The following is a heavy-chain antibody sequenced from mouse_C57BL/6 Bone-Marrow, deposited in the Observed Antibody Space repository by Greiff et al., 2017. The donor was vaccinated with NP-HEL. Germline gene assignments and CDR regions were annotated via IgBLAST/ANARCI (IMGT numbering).Heavy chain of an antibody. J-gene: IGHJ2*01. CDR3: ARETTVGPYYFDY. V-gene: IGHV1-69*01. CDR2: IDPSDSYT. CDR1: GYTFTSYW. D-gene: IGHD1-1*01. Sequence: QVQLQQPGAELVMPGASVKLSCKASGYTFTSYWMHWVKQRPGQGLEWIGEIDPSDSYTNSNQKLKGKSTLTVDKSSSTAYMQLSSLTSEDSAVYYCARETTVGPYYFDYWGQGTTLTVSS.